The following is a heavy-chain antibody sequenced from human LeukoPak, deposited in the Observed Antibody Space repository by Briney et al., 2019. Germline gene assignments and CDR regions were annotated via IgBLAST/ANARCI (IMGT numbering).Heavy chain of an antibody. V-gene: IGHV5-51*01. CDR3: ARQSDTSGHYSRFDY. CDR2: VQPGDSDI. Sequence: GESLKISCQGSGYRFTSYWIAWVRQMPGKGLGWMGIVQPGDSDIRYSPSLQGQVTISADKSVNTTYLQWRSLGASDTAMYYCARQSDTSGHYSRFDYWGQGTPVTVSS. J-gene: IGHJ4*02. D-gene: IGHD3-22*01. CDR1: GYRFTSYW.